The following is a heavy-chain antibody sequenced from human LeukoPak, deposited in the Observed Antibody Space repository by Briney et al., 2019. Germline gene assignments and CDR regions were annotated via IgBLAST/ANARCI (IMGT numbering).Heavy chain of an antibody. CDR1: GGAFSSYA. J-gene: IGHJ4*02. V-gene: IGHV1-69*04. Sequence: SVKVSCKASGGAFSSYAISWVRQAPGQGLEWMGRIIPILGIANYAQKFQGRVTITADKPTSTAYMELSSLRSEDTAVYYCASRGGVNWNYGGFDYWGQGTLVTVSS. CDR3: ASRGGVNWNYGGFDY. CDR2: IIPILGIA. D-gene: IGHD1-7*01.